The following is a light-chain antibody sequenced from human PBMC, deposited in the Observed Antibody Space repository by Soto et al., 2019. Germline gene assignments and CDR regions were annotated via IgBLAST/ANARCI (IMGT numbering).Light chain of an antibody. CDR1: SSNIGADYD. J-gene: IGLJ1*01. CDR2: GNV. CDR3: QAYDTSLSGVV. V-gene: IGLV1-40*01. Sequence: QSALTQPPSVSGAPGQRITISCTGSSSNIGADYDVHWYQQFPGTAPKLLIDGNVDRPSGVPDRFSASKSGTSASLAITGLQAEDEADYYCQAYDTSLSGVVFGTGTKVTVL.